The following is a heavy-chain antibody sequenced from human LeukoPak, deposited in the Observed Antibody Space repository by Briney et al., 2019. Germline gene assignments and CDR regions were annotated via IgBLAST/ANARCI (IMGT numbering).Heavy chain of an antibody. J-gene: IGHJ4*02. CDR3: AKEGWFGELLEYYFDY. CDR1: GFTFSSYG. D-gene: IGHD3-10*01. V-gene: IGHV3-30*18. Sequence: PGRSLRLSCAASGFTFSSYGMHWVRQAPGEGLEWVAVISYDGSNKYYADSVKGRFTISRDNSKNTLYLQMNSLRAEDTAVYYCAKEGWFGELLEYYFDYWGQGTLVTVSS. CDR2: ISYDGSNK.